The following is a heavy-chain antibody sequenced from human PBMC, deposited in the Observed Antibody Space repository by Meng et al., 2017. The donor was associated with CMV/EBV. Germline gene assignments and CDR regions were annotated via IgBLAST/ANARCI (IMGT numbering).Heavy chain of an antibody. V-gene: IGHV1-46*01. D-gene: IGHD3-3*01. CDR2: INPSGGST. CDR1: GYTFTSYY. Sequence: ASVKVSCKASGYTFTSYYMHWVRQAPGQGLEWMGIINPSGGSTSYAQKFQGRVTTLVDTSKNQFSLKLSSVTAADTAVYYCARSIRQGFLEWLSGSRGYWGPGILVTVSS. CDR3: ARSIRQGFLEWLSGSRGY. J-gene: IGHJ4*02.